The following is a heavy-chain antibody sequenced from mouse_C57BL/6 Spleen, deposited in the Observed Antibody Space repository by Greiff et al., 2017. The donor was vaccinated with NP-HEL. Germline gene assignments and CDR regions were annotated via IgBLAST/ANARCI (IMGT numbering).Heavy chain of an antibody. CDR3: ARGDYYGSSYWYFDV. Sequence: QVQLQQSGAELVKPGASVKMSCKASGYTFTSYWITWVKQRPGQGLEWIGDIYPGSGSTNYNEKFKSKATLPVDTSSSTAYMQLSSLTSEDSAVYYCARGDYYGSSYWYFDVWGTGTTVTVSS. J-gene: IGHJ1*03. CDR1: GYTFTSYW. V-gene: IGHV1-55*01. D-gene: IGHD1-1*01. CDR2: IYPGSGST.